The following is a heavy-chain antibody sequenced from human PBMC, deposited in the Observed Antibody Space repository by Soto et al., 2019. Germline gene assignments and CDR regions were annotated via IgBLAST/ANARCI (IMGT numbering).Heavy chain of an antibody. CDR1: GYTFTSYG. Sequence: GASVKVSCKASGYTFTSYGISWVRQAPGQGLEWMGWISAYNGNTNYAQKLQGRVTMTTDTSTSTAYMELRSLRSDDTAVYYCAREGHDLWSGYRDYYFDYWGQGTLVTVSS. CDR3: AREGHDLWSGYRDYYFDY. J-gene: IGHJ4*02. V-gene: IGHV1-18*04. CDR2: ISAYNGNT. D-gene: IGHD3-3*01.